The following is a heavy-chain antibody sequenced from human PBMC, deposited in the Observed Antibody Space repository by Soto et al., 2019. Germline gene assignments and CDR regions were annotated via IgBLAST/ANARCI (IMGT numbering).Heavy chain of an antibody. D-gene: IGHD1-7*01. CDR1: GFHFSNYW. J-gene: IGHJ4*02. CDR2: INPDGSST. V-gene: IGHV3-74*01. Sequence: EVQLAESGGGLVQPGGSLRLSCAATGFHFSNYWMHWVRQVPGRGLVWVSRINPDGSSTNYADSVKGRFTMSRDNAKNMVYLEMNSLRAEDTAVYYCARDNWNSYWGQGILVTVSS. CDR3: ARDNWNSY.